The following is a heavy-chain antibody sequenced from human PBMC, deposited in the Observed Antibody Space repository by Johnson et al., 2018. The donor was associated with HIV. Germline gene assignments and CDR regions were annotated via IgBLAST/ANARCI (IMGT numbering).Heavy chain of an antibody. D-gene: IGHD1-26*01. J-gene: IGHJ3*02. CDR1: GFTFSSYA. V-gene: IGHV3-23*04. Sequence: VQLVESGGGVVQPGGSLRLSCAASGFTFSSYAMSWVRQAPGKGLEWVSAISGSGDTAYYADSVKGRFTISRDNSKNSLYLQMNSLRAEDTAVYYCARADGWSYWGAFDIWGEGTMVTVSS. CDR3: ARADGWSYWGAFDI. CDR2: ISGSGDTA.